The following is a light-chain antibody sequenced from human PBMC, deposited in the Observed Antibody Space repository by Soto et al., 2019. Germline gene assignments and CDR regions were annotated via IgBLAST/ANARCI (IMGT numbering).Light chain of an antibody. Sequence: QSVLTQPASVSGSPGQSITDACTGTSSDFGDSTYVSWYQQHPGKAPRLIIYDVNNRPSGVAARFSASRSGNTASLTISGLQAEDEADYYCTSYTRSGLIVFGTGTKLTVL. CDR1: SSDFGDSTY. CDR2: DVN. CDR3: TSYTRSGLIV. V-gene: IGLV2-14*01. J-gene: IGLJ1*01.